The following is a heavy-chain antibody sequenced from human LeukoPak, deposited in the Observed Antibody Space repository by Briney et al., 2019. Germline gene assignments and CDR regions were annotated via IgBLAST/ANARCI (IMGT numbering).Heavy chain of an antibody. Sequence: GRSLRLSCAASGFTFSSYGMHWVRQAPGKGPEWVAVIWYDGSNKYYADSVKGRFTISRDNSKNTLYLQMNSLRAEDTAVYYCARDMMRGGQLVSYWGQGTLVTVSS. CDR2: IWYDGSNK. V-gene: IGHV3-33*01. CDR1: GFTFSSYG. D-gene: IGHD6-13*01. J-gene: IGHJ4*02. CDR3: ARDMMRGGQLVSY.